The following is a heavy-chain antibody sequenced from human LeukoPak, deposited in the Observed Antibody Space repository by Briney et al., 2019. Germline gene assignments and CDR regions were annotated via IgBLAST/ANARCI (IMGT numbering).Heavy chain of an antibody. Sequence: GGSLRLSCEGSGFSFRSYAMNWVRQAPGKGLEWVSTIGASGVSAYYAVSVKGRFTISRDNSKNTLYMQMNSLRAEDTAVYYCAKGKVNHDGAFDLWGQGAMVTVSS. CDR3: AKGKVNHDGAFDL. CDR1: GFSFRSYA. V-gene: IGHV3-23*01. D-gene: IGHD1-14*01. J-gene: IGHJ3*01. CDR2: IGASGVSA.